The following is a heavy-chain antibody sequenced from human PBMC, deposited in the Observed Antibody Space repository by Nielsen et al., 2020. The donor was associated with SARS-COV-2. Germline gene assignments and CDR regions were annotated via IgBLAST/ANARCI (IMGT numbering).Heavy chain of an antibody. CDR2: ISGSGGST. CDR3: ANGGYRNYYYGMDV. D-gene: IGHD1-26*01. Sequence: GESLKISCAASGFTFSSYAMSWVLQAPGKGLEWVSAISGSGGSTYYADSVKGRFTISRDNSKNTLYLQMNSLRAEDTAVYYCANGGYRNYYYGMDVWGQGTTVIVSS. J-gene: IGHJ6*02. V-gene: IGHV3-23*01. CDR1: GFTFSSYA.